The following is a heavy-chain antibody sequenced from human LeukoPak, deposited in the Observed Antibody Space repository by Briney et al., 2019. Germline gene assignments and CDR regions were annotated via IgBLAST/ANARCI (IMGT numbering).Heavy chain of an antibody. CDR2: FDPEDGET. D-gene: IGHD3-10*01. CDR1: GYTLTELS. V-gene: IGHV1-24*01. J-gene: IGHJ4*02. CDR3: ATDHYGSGSYPLFY. Sequence: GASVKVSCKVSGYTLTELSMHWVRQAPGKGLEWMGGFDPEDGETIYAQKFQGRVTMTEDTSTDTAYMELSSLRSEDTAVYYCATDHYGSGSYPLFYWGQGTLVTVSS.